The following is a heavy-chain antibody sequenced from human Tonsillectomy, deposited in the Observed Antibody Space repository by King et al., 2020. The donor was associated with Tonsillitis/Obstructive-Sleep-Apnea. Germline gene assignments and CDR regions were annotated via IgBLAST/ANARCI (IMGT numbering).Heavy chain of an antibody. CDR2: ISYDGSNK. J-gene: IGHJ1*01. CDR3: AKEGQQLVLNEYFQH. V-gene: IGHV3-30*18. CDR1: GFTFSSYG. Sequence: VQLVESGGGVVQPGGSLRLSCAASGFTFSSYGMHWVRQAPGKGLEWGAGISYDGSNKYYADSVKGRFTISRDNSKNTLYLQMNSLRAEDTAVYYCAKEGQQLVLNEYFQHWGQGTLVTVSS. D-gene: IGHD6-13*01.